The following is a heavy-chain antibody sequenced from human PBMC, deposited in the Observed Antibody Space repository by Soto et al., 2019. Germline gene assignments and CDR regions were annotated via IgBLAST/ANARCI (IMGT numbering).Heavy chain of an antibody. J-gene: IGHJ4*02. CDR3: ASANCGGDCSYRHDRYYFES. CDR2: IFYSGST. Sequence: QVQLQESGPGLVKPSQSLSLTCTVSGGSITSDDYYWSWIRQPPGRGLAWIGYIFYSGSTHYNPSLKSRFLISRDTSKKEVSLKLSSVTAADTAVYYCASANCGGDCSYRHDRYYFESWGQATLVTVAS. CDR1: GGSITSDDYY. D-gene: IGHD2-21*02. V-gene: IGHV4-30-4*01.